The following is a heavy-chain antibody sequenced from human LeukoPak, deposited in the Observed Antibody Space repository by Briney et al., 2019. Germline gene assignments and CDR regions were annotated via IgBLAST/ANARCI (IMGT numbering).Heavy chain of an antibody. CDR3: ARGPITMVRGVIMPYDY. V-gene: IGHV4-59*01. D-gene: IGHD3-10*01. CDR1: GGSISSYY. CDR2: IYYSGST. Sequence: SETLSLTCTVSGGSISSYYWSWIRQPPGKGLEWIGYIYYSGSTNYNPSLKSRVTISVDTSKNQFSLKLSSVPAADTAVYYCARGPITMVRGVIMPYDYWGQGTLVTVSS. J-gene: IGHJ4*02.